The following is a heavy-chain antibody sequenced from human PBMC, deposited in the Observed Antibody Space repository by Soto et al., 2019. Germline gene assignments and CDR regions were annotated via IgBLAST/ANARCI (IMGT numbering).Heavy chain of an antibody. D-gene: IGHD6-6*01. CDR3: ARAGARDPDY. CDR2: INHSGST. J-gene: IGHJ4*02. Sequence: LSLTCAVYGGSFSGYYWSWIRQPPGKGLEWIGEINHSGSTNYNPSLKSRVTISVDTSKNQFSLKLSSVTAADTAVYYCARAGARDPDYWGQGTLVTVSS. CDR1: GGSFSGYY. V-gene: IGHV4-34*01.